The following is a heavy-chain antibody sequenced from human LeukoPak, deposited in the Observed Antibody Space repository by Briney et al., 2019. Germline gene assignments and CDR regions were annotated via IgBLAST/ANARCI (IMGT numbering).Heavy chain of an antibody. J-gene: IGHJ4*02. CDR3: ARGGWFGELLPFDY. CDR1: GYTFTSYD. D-gene: IGHD3-10*01. Sequence: GASVKVSRKASGYTFTSYDINWVRQATGQGLEWMGWMNPNSGNTGYAQKFQGRVTMTRNTSISTAYMELSSLRSEDTAVYYCARGGWFGELLPFDYWGQGTLVTVSS. CDR2: MNPNSGNT. V-gene: IGHV1-8*01.